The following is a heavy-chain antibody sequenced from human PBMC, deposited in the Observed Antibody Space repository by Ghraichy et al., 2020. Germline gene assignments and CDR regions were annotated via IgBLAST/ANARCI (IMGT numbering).Heavy chain of an antibody. CDR3: ARGGGYCSGGSCYPDAFDI. V-gene: IGHV4-39*01. CDR2: IYYSGST. CDR1: GGSISSSSYY. D-gene: IGHD2-15*01. J-gene: IGHJ3*02. Sequence: LSLTCTVSGGSISSSSYYWGWIRQPPGKGLEWIGSIYYSGSTYYNPSLKSRVTISVDTSKNQFSLKLSSVTAADTAVYYCARGGGYCSGGSCYPDAFDIWGQGTMVTVSS.